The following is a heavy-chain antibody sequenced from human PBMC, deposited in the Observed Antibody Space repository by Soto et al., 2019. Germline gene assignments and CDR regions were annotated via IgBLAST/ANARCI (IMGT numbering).Heavy chain of an antibody. J-gene: IGHJ4*02. CDR2: ISGSGGST. V-gene: IGHV3-23*01. Sequence: GGSLRLSCAASGFTFSSYAMSWVRQAPGKGLEWVSAISGSGGSTYYADSVKGRFTISRDNYKNTLYLQMNSLRAEDTAVYDCAKEVTGDNFYYFDYWGQGTLVTVSS. CDR1: GFTFSSYA. D-gene: IGHD7-27*01. CDR3: AKEVTGDNFYYFDY.